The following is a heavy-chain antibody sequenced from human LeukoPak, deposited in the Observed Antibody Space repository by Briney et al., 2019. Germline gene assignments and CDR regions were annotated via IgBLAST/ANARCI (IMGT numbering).Heavy chain of an antibody. D-gene: IGHD6-13*01. J-gene: IGHJ4*02. V-gene: IGHV4-34*09. Sequence: SETLSLTCAVYGGSFSGYYWSWIRQPPEKGLEWIGEINQSGSTYYNPSLKSRVTISVDTSKNQFSLKLSSVTAADTAVYYCARRGGMPYSSSWYPFDYWGQGTLVTVSS. CDR2: INQSGST. CDR3: ARRGGMPYSSSWYPFDY. CDR1: GGSFSGYY.